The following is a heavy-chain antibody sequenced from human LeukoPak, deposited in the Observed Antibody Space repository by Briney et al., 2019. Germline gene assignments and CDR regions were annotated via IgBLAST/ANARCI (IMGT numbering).Heavy chain of an antibody. V-gene: IGHV1-18*01. CDR3: ARLRINDFWSGYPFYY. Sequence: GASVKVSCKASGYTITSYGISWVRQAPGQGLEWMEWISAYNGNTNYARKLQGRVTMTTDTSTSTAYMELSSLRSEDTAVYYCARLRINDFWSGYPFYYWGQGTLVTVSS. D-gene: IGHD3-3*01. CDR2: ISAYNGNT. CDR1: GYTITSYG. J-gene: IGHJ4*02.